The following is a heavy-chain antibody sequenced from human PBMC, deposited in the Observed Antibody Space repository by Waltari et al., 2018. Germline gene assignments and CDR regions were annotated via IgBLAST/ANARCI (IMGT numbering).Heavy chain of an antibody. J-gene: IGHJ4*02. CDR3: ARSWLTQGNYFDY. D-gene: IGHD6-19*01. CDR2: IYTSGST. V-gene: IGHV4-4*07. CDR1: GGSISSYY. Sequence: QVQLQESGPGLVKPSETLSLTCTVSGGSISSYYWTWIWQPAGKGLEWIGRIYTSGSTNYNPSLKSRVTMSVDTSKNQFSLKLSSVTAADTAVYYCARSWLTQGNYFDYWGQGTLVTVSS.